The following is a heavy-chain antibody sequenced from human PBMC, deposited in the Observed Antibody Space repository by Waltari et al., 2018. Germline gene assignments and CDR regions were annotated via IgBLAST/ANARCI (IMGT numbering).Heavy chain of an antibody. D-gene: IGHD6-13*01. CDR2: LNPNSGAT. CDR1: GYVFTTLY. V-gene: IGHV1-46*01. CDR3: ARGAISYSNSWFDY. J-gene: IGHJ5*01. Sequence: QVHLVQSGTEVRKPGASVTISCKSSGYVFTTLYIHWVREVPGQGLQWIGRLNPNSGATVFGKVLRDRVTLTRDAASDTLYLEISHLRSEDTATYYCARGAISYSNSWFDYWGQGTL.